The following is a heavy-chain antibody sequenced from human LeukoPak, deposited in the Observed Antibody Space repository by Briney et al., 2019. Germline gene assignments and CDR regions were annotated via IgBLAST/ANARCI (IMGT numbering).Heavy chain of an antibody. D-gene: IGHD2-15*01. V-gene: IGHV3-21*01. CDR1: GFTFSTYT. CDR3: ARDSYDYCSGGSCYSAVNWFDP. CDR2: ISSSSYI. Sequence: PGGSLRLSCAASGFTFSTYTMNWVRQAPGKGLEWVSSISSSSYIYYADSVKGRFTISRDNAKNSLYLQMNSLRAEDTAVYYCARDSYDYCSGGSCYSAVNWFDPWGQGTLVTVSS. J-gene: IGHJ5*02.